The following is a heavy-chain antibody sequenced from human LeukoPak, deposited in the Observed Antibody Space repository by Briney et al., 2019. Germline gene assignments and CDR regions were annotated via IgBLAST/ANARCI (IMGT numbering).Heavy chain of an antibody. D-gene: IGHD2-15*01. CDR1: TYPISNGFY. CDR3: AREVVAAAGTVDY. Sequence: SETLSLTCTVSTYPISNGFYWAWIRQPPGKGLEWIGSIYYSGSTYYNPSLKSRVTISVDTSKDQFSLKLSSVTAADTAVYYCAREVVAAAGTVDYWGQGTLVTVSS. J-gene: IGHJ4*02. CDR2: IYYSGST. V-gene: IGHV4-38-2*02.